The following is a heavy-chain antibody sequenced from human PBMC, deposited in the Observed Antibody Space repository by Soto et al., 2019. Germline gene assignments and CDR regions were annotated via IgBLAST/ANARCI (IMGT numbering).Heavy chain of an antibody. J-gene: IGHJ6*03. CDR1: GGSISSYY. V-gene: IGHV4-59*01. CDR2: IYYSGST. Sequence: SETLSLTCTVSGGSISSYYWSWIRQPPGKGLEWIGYIYYSGSTNYNPSLKSRVTISVDTSKNQFSLKLSSVTAADTAVYYCARNSNCSSTSCYYRYMDVWGKGTTVTVSS. D-gene: IGHD2-2*01. CDR3: ARNSNCSSTSCYYRYMDV.